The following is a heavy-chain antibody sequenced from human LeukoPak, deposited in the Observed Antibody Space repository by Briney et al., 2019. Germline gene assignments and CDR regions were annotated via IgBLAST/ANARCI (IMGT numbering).Heavy chain of an antibody. V-gene: IGHV7-4-1*02. CDR2: INTNTGNP. Sequence: ASVKVSCKASGYTFTSYAMNWVRQAPGQGLEWMGWINTNTGNPTYAQGFTGRFVFSLYTSVSTAYLQISSLKAEDTAVYYCARGVREKNRGFLLYYYYYYMDVWGKGTTVAISS. CDR1: GYTFTSYA. CDR3: ARGVREKNRGFLLYYYYYYMDV. D-gene: IGHD3-10*01. J-gene: IGHJ6*03.